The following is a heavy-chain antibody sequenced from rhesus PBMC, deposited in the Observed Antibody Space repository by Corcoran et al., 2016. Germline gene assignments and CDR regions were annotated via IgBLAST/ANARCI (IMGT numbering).Heavy chain of an antibody. J-gene: IGHJ4*01. V-gene: IGHV4-106*01. Sequence: QLQLQESGPGLVKPSETLSLTCAVSGGSISDDYYWRWIRQPPGKGLEWSGYIYGSGGGTNYNPALKNRVTISIDTSKNQFSLKLSSVTAADTAVYYCARRPGSASFDYWGQGVLVTVSS. CDR1: GGSISDDYY. CDR3: ARRPGSASFDY. D-gene: IGHD4-29*01. CDR2: IYGSGGGT.